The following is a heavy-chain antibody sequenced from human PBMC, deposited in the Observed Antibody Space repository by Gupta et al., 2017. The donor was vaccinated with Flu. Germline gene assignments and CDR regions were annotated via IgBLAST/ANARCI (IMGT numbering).Heavy chain of an antibody. CDR3: ARGFGLRWGELSPPWAY. J-gene: IGHJ4*02. V-gene: IGHV3-33*01. D-gene: IGHD3-16*02. CDR1: GFTFRCLG. CDR2: IWYDGSNK. Sequence: QVQLVESGGGVVQPGRSLRLPWAASGFTFRCLGMHWVRQAPGKGLEWVAVIWYDGSNKYYADSGKGRFTISRDNSKNTLYLQMNSLRAEDTAVYYCARGFGLRWGELSPPWAYWGQGTLVTVSS.